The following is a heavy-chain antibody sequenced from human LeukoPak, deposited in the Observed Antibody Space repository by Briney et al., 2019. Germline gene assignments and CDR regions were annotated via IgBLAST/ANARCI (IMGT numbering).Heavy chain of an antibody. V-gene: IGHV3-33*03. D-gene: IGHD2-2*01. J-gene: IGHJ4*02. CDR2: IWFDGTKI. Sequence: SGGSLRLSCAASGFAFNAHGMHWVRQAPGKGLEWLATIWFDGTKIYYADSVKGRFTISRDNAKNSLYLQMNSLRAEDTAVYYCAKDPRYCSSTSCYPTGFDYWGQGTLVTVSS. CDR3: AKDPRYCSSTSCYPTGFDY. CDR1: GFAFNAHG.